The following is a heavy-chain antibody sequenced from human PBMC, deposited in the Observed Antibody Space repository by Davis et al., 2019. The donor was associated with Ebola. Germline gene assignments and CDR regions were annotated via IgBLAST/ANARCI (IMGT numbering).Heavy chain of an antibody. V-gene: IGHV3-23*01. CDR2: LGTSADT. CDR1: GFIFSSYV. D-gene: IGHD6-19*01. CDR3: ATTPQYSSGQNKPFDY. Sequence: GESLKISCAASGFIFSSYVMSWVRQAPGKGLEWVSTLGTSADTYYADSVKGRFTISRDNSKNTLYLQMNGLRAEDTAVYYCATTPQYSSGQNKPFDYWGQGTLVTVSS. J-gene: IGHJ4*02.